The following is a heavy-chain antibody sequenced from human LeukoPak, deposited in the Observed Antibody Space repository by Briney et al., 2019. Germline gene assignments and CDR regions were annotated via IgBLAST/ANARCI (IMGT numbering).Heavy chain of an antibody. CDR3: ARVARCTSCFDVDY. D-gene: IGHD2-2*01. J-gene: IGHJ4*02. V-gene: IGHV4-38-2*02. CDR2: FFLKGST. Sequence: SETLSLTCTVSGGSISTYYWSWIRQPPGKGLEWIGSFFLKGSTYYNPSLKSRVTISVDTSKNQFSLTLSSVTAADTAVYYCARVARCTSCFDVDYWGQGTLVTVST. CDR1: GGSISTYY.